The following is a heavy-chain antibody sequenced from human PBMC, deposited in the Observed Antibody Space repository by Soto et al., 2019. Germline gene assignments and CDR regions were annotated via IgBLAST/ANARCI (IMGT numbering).Heavy chain of an antibody. CDR2: VNPSSGTT. J-gene: IGHJ3*02. CDR1: GYSFTTYN. V-gene: IGHV1-46*01. Sequence: GASVKVSCKASGYSFTTYNIHWVRQAPGQGLEWMGVVNPSSGTTSYAQKFQGRVTMTRDTSTSTVYMELSSLRSQDAAVYYCERWAPDAFQIWGQGTLVTVSS. CDR3: ERWAPDAFQI.